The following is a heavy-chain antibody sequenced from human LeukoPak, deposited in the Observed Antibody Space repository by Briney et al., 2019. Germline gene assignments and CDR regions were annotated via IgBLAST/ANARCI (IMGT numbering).Heavy chain of an antibody. Sequence: ASVKVSCKASGYTFTGYYMHWVRQAPGQGLEWMGWINPNSGGTNYAQKFQGRVTMTRDTSISTAYMELSRLRSDDTAVYYCARSYYYDSCGYYPPDYWGQGTLVTVSS. V-gene: IGHV1-2*02. CDR3: ARSYYYDSCGYYPPDY. CDR1: GYTFTGYY. CDR2: INPNSGGT. D-gene: IGHD3-22*01. J-gene: IGHJ4*02.